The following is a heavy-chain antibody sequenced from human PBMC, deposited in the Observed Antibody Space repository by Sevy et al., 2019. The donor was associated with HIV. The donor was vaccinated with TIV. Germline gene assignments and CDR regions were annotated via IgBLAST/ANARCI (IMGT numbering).Heavy chain of an antibody. Sequence: GGSLRLSCAASGFTFSSYAMHWVRQAPGKGLEWVAVISYDGSNKYYADSVKGRFTISRDNSKNTRYLQMNSLRAEDTAVYYCARDGRWFGELSVLGDYYGMDVWGQGTTVTVSS. CDR1: GFTFSSYA. J-gene: IGHJ6*02. V-gene: IGHV3-30-3*01. D-gene: IGHD3-10*01. CDR2: ISYDGSNK. CDR3: ARDGRWFGELSVLGDYYGMDV.